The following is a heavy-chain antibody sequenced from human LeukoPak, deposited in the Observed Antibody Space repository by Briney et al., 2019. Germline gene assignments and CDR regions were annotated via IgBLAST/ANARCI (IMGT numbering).Heavy chain of an antibody. CDR3: ARGQTYYDFWSGYYFDY. Sequence: PSETLSLTCTVSGGSISSHYWSWIRQPPGKGLEWIGYIYYSGSTNYNPSLKSRVTISVDTSKYQFSLKLSSVTAADTAVYYCARGQTYYDFWSGYYFDYWGQGTLVTVSS. CDR2: IYYSGST. V-gene: IGHV4-59*11. D-gene: IGHD3-3*01. CDR1: GGSISSHY. J-gene: IGHJ4*02.